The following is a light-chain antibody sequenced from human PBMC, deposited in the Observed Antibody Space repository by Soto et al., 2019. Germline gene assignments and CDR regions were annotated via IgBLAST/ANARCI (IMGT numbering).Light chain of an antibody. V-gene: IGLV4-60*02. CDR2: LEGSGSY. CDR1: SGHSSYI. CDR3: ETWDSNTHTV. J-gene: IGLJ3*02. Sequence: QSVLTQSSSASASLGSSVKLTCTLSSGHSSYIIAWHQQQPGKAPRYLMKLEGSGSYNKGSGVPDRFSGSSSGADRYLTISTLQCEDEAAYYCETWDSNTHTVFGGGTELTVL.